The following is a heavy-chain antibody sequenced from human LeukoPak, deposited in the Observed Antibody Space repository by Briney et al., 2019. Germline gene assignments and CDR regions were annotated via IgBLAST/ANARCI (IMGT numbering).Heavy chain of an antibody. CDR1: GYTFTRYD. J-gene: IGHJ6*03. V-gene: IGHV1-2*02. CDR3: ARVDPTTSNYYYMDV. D-gene: IGHD1-26*01. Sequence: ASVKVSCKASGYTFTRYDINWVRQAPGQGLEWMGWINPNSGGTNYAQKFQGRVTMTRDTSISTAYMELSRLRSDDTAVYYCARVDPTTSNYYYMDVWGKGTTVTVSS. CDR2: INPNSGGT.